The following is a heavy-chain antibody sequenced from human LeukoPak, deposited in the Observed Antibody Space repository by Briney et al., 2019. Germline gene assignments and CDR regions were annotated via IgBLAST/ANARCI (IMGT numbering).Heavy chain of an antibody. CDR3: ARARRGFWSGYTTYYYYYMDV. CDR1: GYTFTSYD. J-gene: IGHJ6*03. D-gene: IGHD3-3*01. V-gene: IGHV1-8*03. CDR2: MNPNSGNT. Sequence: GASVKVSCKASGYTFTSYDINWVRQATGQGLEWMGWMNPNSGNTGYAQKFQGRVTITRNTSISTAYMELSSLRSEDTAVYYCARARRGFWSGYTTYYYYYMDVWGKGTTVTVSS.